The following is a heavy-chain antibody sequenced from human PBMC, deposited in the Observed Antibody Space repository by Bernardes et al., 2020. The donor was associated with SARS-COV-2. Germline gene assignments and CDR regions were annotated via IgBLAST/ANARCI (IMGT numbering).Heavy chain of an antibody. Sequence: RGSLRLSCERSGPSFSRYAMGWVRQPPGRGLEWVSGVAGDGSRLTYGDSVKGRFTLSKDSSKNIVYLQMTSLTVEDTAVYYCVKDYIVGDSLWYFDLWGRGTAVTVSS. V-gene: IGHV3-23*01. D-gene: IGHD3-16*02. J-gene: IGHJ2*01. CDR1: GPSFSRYA. CDR2: VAGDGSRL. CDR3: VKDYIVGDSLWYFDL.